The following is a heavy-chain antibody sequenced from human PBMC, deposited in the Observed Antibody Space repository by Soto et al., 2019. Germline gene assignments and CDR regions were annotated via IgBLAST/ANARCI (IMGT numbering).Heavy chain of an antibody. D-gene: IGHD5-18*01. CDR1: GYTFTSYD. J-gene: IGHJ6*03. V-gene: IGHV1-8*01. CDR2: MNPNSGNT. Sequence: ASVKVSCKASGYTFTSYDINWVRQATGQGLEWMGWMNPNSGNTGYAQKFQGRVTMTRNTSISTAYMELSSLRSEDTAVYYCARCRYRGGYYYYYMDVWGKGTKVTVSS. CDR3: ARCRYRGGYYYYYMDV.